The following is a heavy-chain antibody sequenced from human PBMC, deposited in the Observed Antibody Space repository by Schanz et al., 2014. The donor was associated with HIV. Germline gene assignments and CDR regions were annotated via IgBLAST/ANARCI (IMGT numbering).Heavy chain of an antibody. V-gene: IGHV3-30*18. CDR1: GFTFSSYG. CDR3: AKDQGYDFWSGYYNYYYMDV. Sequence: QVQLVESGGGVVQPGRSLRLSCAASGFTFSSYGMHWVRQAPGKGLEWVAVISYDGSNKCYADSVKGRFTISRDNSKNTLYLQMNSLRTEDTAVYYCAKDQGYDFWSGYYNYYYMDVWGQGTTVTVSS. J-gene: IGHJ6*02. D-gene: IGHD3-3*01. CDR2: ISYDGSNK.